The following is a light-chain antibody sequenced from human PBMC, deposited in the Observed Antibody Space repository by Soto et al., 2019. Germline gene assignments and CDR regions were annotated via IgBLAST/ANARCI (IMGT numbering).Light chain of an antibody. V-gene: IGKV1-9*01. J-gene: IGKJ4*01. Sequence: DIQLTQSPSFLSASVGDRVTITCRASQGIRNDLAWYQRKPGKAPKLLIYTASTLQSGVPSRFSGSVSGTEFTLTISSLQPEDFATYYFQQLNSYPPTFGGGTKMEIK. CDR2: TAS. CDR3: QQLNSYPPT. CDR1: QGIRND.